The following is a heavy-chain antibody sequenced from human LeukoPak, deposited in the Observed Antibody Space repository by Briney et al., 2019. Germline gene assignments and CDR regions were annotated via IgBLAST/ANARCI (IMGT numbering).Heavy chain of an antibody. V-gene: IGHV4-59*08. CDR1: GGSISSHY. J-gene: IGHJ6*02. D-gene: IGHD1-26*01. CDR2: IYYSGST. CDR3: ARLGGSYYKISLSRYGMDV. Sequence: PSETLSLTCTVSGGSISSHYWSWIRQPPGKGLEWIGYIYYSGSTNYNPSLKSRVTISVDTSKNQFSLKLSSVTAADTAVYYCARLGGSYYKISLSRYGMDVWGQGTTVTVSS.